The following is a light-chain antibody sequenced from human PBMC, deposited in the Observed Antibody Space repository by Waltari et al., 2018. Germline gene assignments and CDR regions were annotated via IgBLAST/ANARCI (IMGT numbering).Light chain of an antibody. Sequence: DIQLTQSPSSLSASIGDRVSITCLASQGIRNYLAWYQQKPGKVPKVLIYAASSLQSGVPSRFVGSGSGTEFTLTINSLQPEDVATYYCQKYDSAPLTFGPGTKVDIK. CDR3: QKYDSAPLT. CDR1: QGIRNY. V-gene: IGKV1-27*01. J-gene: IGKJ3*01. CDR2: AAS.